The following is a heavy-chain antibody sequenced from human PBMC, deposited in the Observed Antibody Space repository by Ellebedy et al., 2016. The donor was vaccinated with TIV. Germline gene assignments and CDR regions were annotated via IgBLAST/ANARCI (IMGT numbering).Heavy chain of an antibody. V-gene: IGHV3-9*01. CDR1: GFTFDDFA. D-gene: IGHD6-13*01. CDR2: VSWNSGSI. CDR3: ARVGYSRSSIDY. Sequence: GGSLRLSCAASGFTFDDFAMHWVRQAPGKGLEWVSGVSWNSGSIGYADSVKGRFTISRDNAKNSLYLHMNSLRAEDTAVYYCARVGYSRSSIDYWGQGTLVTVSS. J-gene: IGHJ4*02.